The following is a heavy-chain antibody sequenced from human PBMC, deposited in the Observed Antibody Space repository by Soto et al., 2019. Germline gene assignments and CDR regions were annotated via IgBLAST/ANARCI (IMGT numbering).Heavy chain of an antibody. D-gene: IGHD3-3*01. CDR3: AREEDTIGVFDY. CDR1: GGSISSSSYY. V-gene: IGHV4-39*02. J-gene: IGHJ4*02. CDR2: IYYSGST. Sequence: SETLSLTCTVSGGSISSSSYYWGWIRQPPGKGLEWIGSIYYSGSTYYNPSLKSRVTISVDTSKNQFSLKLSSVTAADTAVYYCAREEDTIGVFDYWGQGTLVTVSS.